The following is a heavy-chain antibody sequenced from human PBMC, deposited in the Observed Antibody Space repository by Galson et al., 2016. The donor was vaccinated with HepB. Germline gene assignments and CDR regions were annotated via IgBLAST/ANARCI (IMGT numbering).Heavy chain of an antibody. V-gene: IGHV3-53*01. CDR1: GFIVSHNY. CDR2: IYSSGSA. J-gene: IGHJ4*02. Sequence: SLRLSCAGSGFIVSHNYMSWVRQAPGKGLEWLSIIYSSGSAYYADSVKGRFTISRDDSKNTVYLQMNSLRAEDTAVYYCTRDDSSYYFDYWGQGTLATVSS. CDR3: TRDDSSYYFDY. D-gene: IGHD2-2*01.